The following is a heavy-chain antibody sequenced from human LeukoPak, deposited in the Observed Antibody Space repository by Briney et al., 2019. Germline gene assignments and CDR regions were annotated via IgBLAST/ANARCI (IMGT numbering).Heavy chain of an antibody. D-gene: IGHD6-19*01. CDR1: GGSISSYY. Sequence: SETLSLTCTVSGGSISSYYWSWIRQPAGKGLEWIGRIYTSGSTNYNPSLKSRVTMSVDTSKNQFSLKLSSVTAADTAVYYCAREGWGGAVAVALYYYYYMDVWGKGTTVTVSS. CDR3: AREGWGGAVAVALYYYYYMDV. J-gene: IGHJ6*03. CDR2: IYTSGST. V-gene: IGHV4-4*07.